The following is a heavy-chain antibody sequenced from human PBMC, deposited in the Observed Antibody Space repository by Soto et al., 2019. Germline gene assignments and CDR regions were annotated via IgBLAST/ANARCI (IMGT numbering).Heavy chain of an antibody. CDR2: IDWDDDK. CDR3: ARSQLWFGELFDAFDI. Sequence: SGPTLVNPTQTLTLTCTFSGFSLSTSGMCVSWIRQPPGKALEWLALIDWDDDKYYSTSLKTRLTISKDTSKNQAVLTMTNMDPVDTATYYCARSQLWFGELFDAFDIWGQGTMVTVSS. D-gene: IGHD3-10*01. CDR1: GFSLSTSGMC. V-gene: IGHV2-70*01. J-gene: IGHJ3*02.